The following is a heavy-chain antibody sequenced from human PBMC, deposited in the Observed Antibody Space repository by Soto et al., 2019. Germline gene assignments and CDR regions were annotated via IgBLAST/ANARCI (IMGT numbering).Heavy chain of an antibody. J-gene: IGHJ4*02. CDR2: IKEDGSER. V-gene: IGHV3-7*04. Sequence: EVQLVESGGGLVQPGGSLRLSCAASGFTFSSYWMSWVRQAPGKGLEWVANIKEDGSERYYVDSVKGRFTISRDNAKNSLYLQMNSLRAEDTAVYYCARATGADKEGYWGQGTLVTVSS. CDR1: GFTFSSYW. CDR3: ARATGADKEGY. D-gene: IGHD3-10*01.